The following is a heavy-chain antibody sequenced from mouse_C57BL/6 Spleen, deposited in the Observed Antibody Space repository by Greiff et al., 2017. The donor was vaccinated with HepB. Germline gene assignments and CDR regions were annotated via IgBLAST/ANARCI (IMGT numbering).Heavy chain of an antibody. CDR1: GYTFTSYW. Sequence: QVQLKQPGAELVRPGSSVKLSCKASGYTFTSYWMHWVKQRPIQGLEWIGNIDPSDSETHYNQKFKDKATLTVDKSSSTAYMQLSSLTSEDSAVYYCAREGAPRGFDYWGQGTTLTVSS. CDR3: AREGAPRGFDY. J-gene: IGHJ2*01. CDR2: IDPSDSET. V-gene: IGHV1-52*01.